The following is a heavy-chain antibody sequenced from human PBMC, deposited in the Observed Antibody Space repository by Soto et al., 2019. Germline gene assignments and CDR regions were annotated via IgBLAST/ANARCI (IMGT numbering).Heavy chain of an antibody. D-gene: IGHD3-3*01. J-gene: IGHJ4*02. CDR1: GFSVSNLY. CDR2: ISSGDST. V-gene: IGHV3-66*01. CDR3: ARDTFGGAYDFWH. Sequence: EVQLVESGGGLVQPGGSLRLSCAASGFSVSNLYMTWVRQAPGKGLEWVSVISSGDSTYYADSVKGRFTISRDNSKHTLYLEMNSLRAGDTAVYYCARDTFGGAYDFWHGGQGTLVTVSS.